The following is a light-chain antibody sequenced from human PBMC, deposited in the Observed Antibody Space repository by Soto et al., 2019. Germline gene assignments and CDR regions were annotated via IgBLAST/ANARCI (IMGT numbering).Light chain of an antibody. J-gene: IGKJ1*01. CDR1: QSVSSSY. CDR3: QQYGSSGT. V-gene: IGKV3-20*01. CDR2: GAS. Sequence: EIVLTQSPGTLSLSPGERATLSCRASQSVSSSYLAWYQQKPGRAHRLLIYGASNRATGIPDRFSGSGSGTDFTLTISRLEPEDFAVYYCQQYGSSGTFGQGTKVDIK.